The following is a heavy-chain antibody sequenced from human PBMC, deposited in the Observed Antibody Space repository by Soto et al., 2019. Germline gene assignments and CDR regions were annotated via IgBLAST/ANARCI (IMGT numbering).Heavy chain of an antibody. CDR2: ISWNSGSI. V-gene: IGHV3-9*01. CDR3: AKDITRGAVAGHAFDY. Sequence: GGSLRLSCAASGFTFDDYAMHWVRQAPGKGLEWVSGISWNSGSIGYADSVKGRFTISRDNAKNSLYLQMNSLRAEDTALYYCAKDITRGAVAGHAFDYWGQGTLVTVSS. D-gene: IGHD6-19*01. CDR1: GFTFDDYA. J-gene: IGHJ4*02.